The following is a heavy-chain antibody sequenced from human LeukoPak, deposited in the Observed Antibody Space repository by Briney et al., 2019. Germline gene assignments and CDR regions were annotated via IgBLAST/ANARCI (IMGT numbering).Heavy chain of an antibody. J-gene: IGHJ4*02. CDR2: INHSGST. CDR1: GGSFSGYY. CDR3: ATLGYCSSTSRYENKGFDY. Sequence: SETLSLTCAVYGGSFSGYYWSWIRQPPGKGLEWIGEINHSGSTNYNPSLKSRVTISVDTSKNQFSLKLSSVTAADTAVYCCATLGYCSSTSRYENKGFDYWGQGTLVTVSS. D-gene: IGHD2-2*01. V-gene: IGHV4-34*01.